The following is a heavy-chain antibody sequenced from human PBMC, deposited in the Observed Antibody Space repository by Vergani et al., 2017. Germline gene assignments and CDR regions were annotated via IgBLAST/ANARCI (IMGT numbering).Heavy chain of an antibody. Sequence: QVQLQESGPGLVKPPGTLSLTCAVSGGSISSGGYYWSWIRQHPGKGLEWIGYIYYSGSTYYNPSLKSRVTISVDTSKNQFSLKLSSVTAADTAVYYCARVGDYCSSTSCYAFDIWGQGTMVTVSS. CDR1: GGSISSGGYY. J-gene: IGHJ3*02. D-gene: IGHD2-2*01. CDR2: IYYSGST. CDR3: ARVGDYCSSTSCYAFDI. V-gene: IGHV4-31*11.